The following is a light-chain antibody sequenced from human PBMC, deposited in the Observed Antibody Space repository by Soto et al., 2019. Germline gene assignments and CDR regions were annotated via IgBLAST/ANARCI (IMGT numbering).Light chain of an antibody. J-gene: IGLJ1*01. CDR2: GNS. CDR3: QSSDSSLSYV. Sequence: QAVVTQPPSVSGAPGQRVTISCTGSSSNIGAGYDVHWYQQLPGTVPKLLIYGNSNRPSGVPDRFSGSKSRTSASLAITGLQAEDEADYYCQSSDSSLSYVFGTGTEVTVL. V-gene: IGLV1-40*01. CDR1: SSNIGAGYD.